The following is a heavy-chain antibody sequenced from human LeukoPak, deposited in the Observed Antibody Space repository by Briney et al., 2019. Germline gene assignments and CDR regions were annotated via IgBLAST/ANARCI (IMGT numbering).Heavy chain of an antibody. J-gene: IGHJ4*02. Sequence: PGGSLRLSCVVSGFTFSSYAMHWVRQAPGKGLVYVSAISSNGGSTYYANSVKGRFTISRDNSKNTLYLQMGSLRVEDMAVYYCARASSGWYGYWGQGTLVTVSS. D-gene: IGHD6-19*01. V-gene: IGHV3-64*01. CDR2: ISSNGGST. CDR1: GFTFSSYA. CDR3: ARASSGWYGY.